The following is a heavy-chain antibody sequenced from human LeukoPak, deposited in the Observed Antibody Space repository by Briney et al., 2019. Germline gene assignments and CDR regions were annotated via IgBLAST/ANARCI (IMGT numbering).Heavy chain of an antibody. V-gene: IGHV4-4*02. J-gene: IGHJ4*02. CDR1: GGSISSSNW. D-gene: IGHD3-10*01. Sequence: SETLSLTCAVSGGSISSSNWWSWVRQPPGKGLEWIGEIYHSGSTNYNPSLKSRVTISVDKSKNQFSLKLSSVTAADTAVYYCARKPVNSGLYYFDYWGQGTLVTVSS. CDR2: IYHSGST. CDR3: ARKPVNSGLYYFDY.